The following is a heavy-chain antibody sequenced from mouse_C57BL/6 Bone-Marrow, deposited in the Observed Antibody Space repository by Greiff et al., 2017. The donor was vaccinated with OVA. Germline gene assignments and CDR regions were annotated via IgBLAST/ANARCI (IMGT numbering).Heavy chain of an antibody. CDR2: IYPRDGST. CDR1: GYTFTSYD. V-gene: IGHV1-85*01. Sequence: VQLQQSGPELVKPGASVKLSCKASGYTFTSYDINWVKQRPGQGLEWIGWIYPRDGSTKYNEKFKGKATLTVDTSSSTAYMELHSLTSEDSAVYFCARGATVVAHYYAMDYWGQGTSVTVSS. D-gene: IGHD1-1*01. J-gene: IGHJ4*01. CDR3: ARGATVVAHYYAMDY.